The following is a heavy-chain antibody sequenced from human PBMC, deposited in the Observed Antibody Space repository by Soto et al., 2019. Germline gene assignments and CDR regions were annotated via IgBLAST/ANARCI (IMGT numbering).Heavy chain of an antibody. J-gene: IGHJ5*02. CDR1: GGTFSSYA. D-gene: IGHD6-6*01. Sequence: SVKVSCKASGGTFSSYAISWVRQAPGQGLEWMGGIIPIFGTANYAQKFQGRVTITADKSTSTAYMELSSLRSEDTAVYYCASEYSSYHNSFQPWGQGTLVTVSS. CDR3: ASEYSSYHNSFQP. V-gene: IGHV1-69*06. CDR2: IIPIFGTA.